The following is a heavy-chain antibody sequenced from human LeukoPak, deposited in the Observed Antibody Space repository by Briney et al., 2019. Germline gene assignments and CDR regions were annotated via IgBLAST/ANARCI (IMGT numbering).Heavy chain of an antibody. CDR1: GGIFNNYA. CDR2: IIPILDIA. CDR3: ARDKIVRYCGGDCYSSLFDL. Sequence: GASVKVSCKASGGIFNNYALSWVRQAPGQGLEWMGRIIPILDIAIYAQKFQGRVTITADKSTSTAYMELSSLRSEDTAVYYCARDKIVRYCGGDCYSSLFDLWGRGTLVTVSS. D-gene: IGHD2-21*02. J-gene: IGHJ2*01. V-gene: IGHV1-69*04.